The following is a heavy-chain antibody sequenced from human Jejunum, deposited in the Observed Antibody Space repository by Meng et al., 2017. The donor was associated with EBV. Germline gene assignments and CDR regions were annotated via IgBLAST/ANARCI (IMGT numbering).Heavy chain of an antibody. V-gene: IGHV1-69-2*01. CDR3: ATGHYNWKYPDY. CDR2: VDPEDVET. CDR1: GYMFTDYY. J-gene: IGHJ4*01. D-gene: IGHD1-7*01. Sequence: LVQTGAEVKKPGATVKIACKVSGYMFTDYYIHWVQQAPGKGLEWMGLVDPEDVETMYAEKFQGRVTITADTSTDTAYMELSSLRSEDTAVYYCATGHYNWKYPDYWGHGTLVTASS.